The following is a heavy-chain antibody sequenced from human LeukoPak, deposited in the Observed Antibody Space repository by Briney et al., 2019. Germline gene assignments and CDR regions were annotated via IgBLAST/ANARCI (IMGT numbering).Heavy chain of an antibody. CDR2: IYYSGST. D-gene: IGHD3-10*01. CDR3: ARVSGSGSLYNWFDP. Sequence: SETLSLTCTVSGGSISSGDYYWSWIRQPPGKGLEWIGYIYYSGSTYYNPSLKSRVTISVDTSKNQFSLKLSSVTAADTAVYYCARVSGSGSLYNWFDPWGQGTLVTVSS. J-gene: IGHJ5*02. CDR1: GGSISSGDYY. V-gene: IGHV4-30-4*01.